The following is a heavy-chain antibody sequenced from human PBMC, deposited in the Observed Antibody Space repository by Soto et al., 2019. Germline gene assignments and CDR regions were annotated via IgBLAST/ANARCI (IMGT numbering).Heavy chain of an antibody. CDR2: ISGSGGST. CDR3: AKDPPYYDFWSGYLTS. Sequence: GGSLRLSCAASGFTFSSYAMSWVRQAPGKGLEWVSAISGSGGSTYYADSVKGRFTISRDNSKNTLYLQMNSLRAEDTAVYYCAKDPPYYDFWSGYLTSWGQGTLVTAPQ. J-gene: IGHJ5*02. D-gene: IGHD3-3*01. V-gene: IGHV3-23*01. CDR1: GFTFSSYA.